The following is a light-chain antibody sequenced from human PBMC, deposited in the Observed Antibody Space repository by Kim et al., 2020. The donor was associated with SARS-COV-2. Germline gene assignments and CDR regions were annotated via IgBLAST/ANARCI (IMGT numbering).Light chain of an antibody. V-gene: IGLV3-19*01. CDR1: SLRTYY. Sequence: SSELTQDPAVSVALGQTVNITCQGDSLRTYYASWYQQKPGQAPVLVIYGKYKRPSGIPDRFSGSSSGNTASLTITGAQAEDEADSYCNSRDTSGNHHVVFGGGTQLTVL. CDR2: GKY. J-gene: IGLJ2*01. CDR3: NSRDTSGNHHVV.